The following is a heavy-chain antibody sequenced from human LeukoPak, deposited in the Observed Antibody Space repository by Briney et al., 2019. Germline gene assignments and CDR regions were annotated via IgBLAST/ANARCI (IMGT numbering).Heavy chain of an antibody. V-gene: IGHV3-21*01. CDR2: ISSNSAYI. CDR1: GFSFSDYA. Sequence: GGSLRLSCAASGFSFSDYAMDWVRQAPGKGLEWVSVISSNSAYIYYADSVKGRFTISRDNANNSLYLQMNSLRAEDTAVYYCGREGGVYGSYYWGQGTLVTVSS. D-gene: IGHD3-22*01. CDR3: GREGGVYGSYY. J-gene: IGHJ4*02.